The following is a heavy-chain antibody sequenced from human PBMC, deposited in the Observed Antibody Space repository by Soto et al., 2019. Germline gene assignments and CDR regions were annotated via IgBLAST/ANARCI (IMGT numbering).Heavy chain of an antibody. J-gene: IGHJ4*02. V-gene: IGHV3-30*03. CDR2: ISYDGSNK. CDR1: GFAFSTYG. D-gene: IGHD3-10*01. Sequence: SLRLSCAASGFAFSTYGMHWVRQAPGKGLEWVAVISYDGSNKYYADSVKGRFTVSRDNSNNTLYMQMNSLRAEDTAVYYCARGPYYGSGTCDFWGQGTPVTVS. CDR3: ARGPYYGSGTCDF.